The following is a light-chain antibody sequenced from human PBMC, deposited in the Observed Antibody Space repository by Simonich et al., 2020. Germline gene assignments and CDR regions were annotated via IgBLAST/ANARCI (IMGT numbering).Light chain of an antibody. CDR1: SSDVGGYNY. J-gene: IGLJ2*01. CDR2: DVR. CDR3: SSYTSSSTVV. Sequence: QSALTQPLSASGSPGQSVTISCTGTSSDVGGYNYVSWYQQHPGKAPKLMIYDVRKRPSGVANRFSGSKSGNTASLTISGLQAEDEADYYCSSYTSSSTVVFGGGTKLTVL. V-gene: IGLV2-14*01.